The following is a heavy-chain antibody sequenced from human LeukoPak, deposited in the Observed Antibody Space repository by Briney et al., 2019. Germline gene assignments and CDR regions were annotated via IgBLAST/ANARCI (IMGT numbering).Heavy chain of an antibody. J-gene: IGHJ3*02. D-gene: IGHD4-17*01. CDR1: GFIVSNNY. Sequence: PGGSLRLSCAASGFIVSNNYMSWVRQPPGKGLEWVSIIYSGGTADYADSVKGRFTVSRDHSKNTMYLQMNSLRSEDTAMYYCVRDRYRDYDRLDAFDIWGHGTMVTVSS. CDR3: VRDRYRDYDRLDAFDI. CDR2: IYSGGTA. V-gene: IGHV3-66*01.